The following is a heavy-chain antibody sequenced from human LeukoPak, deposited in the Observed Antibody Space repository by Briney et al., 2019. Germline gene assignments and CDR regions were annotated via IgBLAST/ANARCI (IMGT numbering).Heavy chain of an antibody. J-gene: IGHJ4*02. CDR1: GYTFTSYA. CDR2: INAGNGNT. Sequence: ASVRVSCKASGYTFTSYAMHWVRQAPGQGREWMGWINAGNGNTKYSQKFQGRVTITRDTSASTAYMELSSLRSEDTAVYYCARTRIVVVPAAKGFYYFDYWGQGTLVTVSS. D-gene: IGHD2-2*01. V-gene: IGHV1-3*01. CDR3: ARTRIVVVPAAKGFYYFDY.